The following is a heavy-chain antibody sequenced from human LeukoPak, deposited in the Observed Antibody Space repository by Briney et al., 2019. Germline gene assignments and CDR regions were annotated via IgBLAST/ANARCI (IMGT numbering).Heavy chain of an antibody. Sequence: GGSLRLSCAASEVTFDDYGMSWVRQAPGKGLEWVSGINWNGGSTGYADSVKGRFTISRDNAKNSLNLQMNSLRVEDTALYYCARAGIVTTIWNPIAVASPGDYWGQGTLVTVSS. CDR3: ARAGIVTTIWNPIAVASPGDY. CDR1: EVTFDDYG. J-gene: IGHJ4*02. D-gene: IGHD6-19*01. CDR2: INWNGGST. V-gene: IGHV3-20*04.